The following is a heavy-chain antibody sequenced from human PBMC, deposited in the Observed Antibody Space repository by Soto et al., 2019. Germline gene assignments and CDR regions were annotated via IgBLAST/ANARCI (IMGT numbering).Heavy chain of an antibody. V-gene: IGHV3-23*01. D-gene: IGHD3-22*01. CDR2: ISGSGGST. CDR3: AKDLVVITTIWGADAFDI. Sequence: EVQLLESGGGLVQPGGSLRLSCAASGFTFSSYAMSWVRQAPGKGLEWVSAISGSGGSTYYADSVKGLFTISRDNSKNTLYLQMNSLRAEDTAVYYCAKDLVVITTIWGADAFDIWGQGTMVTVSS. CDR1: GFTFSSYA. J-gene: IGHJ3*02.